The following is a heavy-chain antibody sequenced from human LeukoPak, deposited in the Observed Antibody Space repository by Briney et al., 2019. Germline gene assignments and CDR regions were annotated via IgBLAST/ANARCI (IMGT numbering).Heavy chain of an antibody. V-gene: IGHV7-4-1*02. J-gene: IGHJ5*02. CDR2: INTNTGNP. CDR1: GYIFTSYA. D-gene: IGHD6-6*01. Sequence: ASVKVSCKASGYIFTSYAMNWVRQAPGQGLEWMGWINTNTGNPTYAQGFTGRFVFSLDTSVSTAYLQISSLKAEDTAVYYCARERRDEYSSSPRFDPWGQGTLVTVSS. CDR3: ARERRDEYSSSPRFDP.